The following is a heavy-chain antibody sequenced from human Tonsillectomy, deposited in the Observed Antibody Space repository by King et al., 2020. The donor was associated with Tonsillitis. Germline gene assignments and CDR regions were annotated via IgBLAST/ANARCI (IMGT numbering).Heavy chain of an antibody. J-gene: IGHJ5*02. CDR1: GGSISSSSYY. CDR3: AIQPYVMYYYDSSGIWFDP. V-gene: IGHV4-39*01. Sequence: LQLQESGPGLVKPSETLSLTCTVSGGSISSSSYYWGWIRQPPGKGLEWIGSIYYSGSTYYNPSLKSRVTISVDTSKNQFSLKLSSVTAADTAVYYCAIQPYVMYYYDSSGIWFDPWGQGTLVTVSS. CDR2: IYYSGST. D-gene: IGHD3-22*01.